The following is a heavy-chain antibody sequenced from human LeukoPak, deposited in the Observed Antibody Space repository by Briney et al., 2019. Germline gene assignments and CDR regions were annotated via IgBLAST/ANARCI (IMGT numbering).Heavy chain of an antibody. CDR3: ARERYSNSWFIDY. Sequence: PSETLSLTCTVSGGSISSYYWSWIRQPPGKGLEWIGYIYYSGSTNYNPSLESRVTISVDTSKNQFSLKLTSVTAADTAVYYCARERYSNSWFIDYWGQGTLVTVSS. V-gene: IGHV4-59*01. J-gene: IGHJ4*02. CDR1: GGSISSYY. CDR2: IYYSGST. D-gene: IGHD6-13*01.